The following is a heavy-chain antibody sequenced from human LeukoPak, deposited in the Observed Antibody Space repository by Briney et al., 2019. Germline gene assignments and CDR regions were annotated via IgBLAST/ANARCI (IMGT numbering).Heavy chain of an antibody. J-gene: IGHJ4*02. D-gene: IGHD3-22*01. V-gene: IGHV3-33*01. CDR2: LWAHGRSE. CDR3: ARDNDTSSHYSLFQY. CDR1: GFTLTKYG. Sequence: GGSLRLPCAASGFTLTKYGMHWVRQAPGKGLEWVAVLWAHGRSEYYADSVKGRFSISRDTSRSTVHLQMNSLRAEDTAVYYCARDNDTSSHYSLFQYWGQGTRVTVSS.